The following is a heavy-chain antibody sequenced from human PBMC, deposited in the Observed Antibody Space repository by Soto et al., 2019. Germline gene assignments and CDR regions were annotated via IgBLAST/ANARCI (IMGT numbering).Heavy chain of an antibody. CDR1: GFTFSSYG. Sequence: QVQLVESGGGVVQPGRSLRLSCAASGFTFSSYGMHWVRQAPGKGLEWVAVISYDGSNKYYADSVKGRFTISRDNSKNTLYLQMNSLRAEDTAVYYCAKDGLSGGDNWFDPWGQGTLVTVSS. J-gene: IGHJ5*02. V-gene: IGHV3-30*18. D-gene: IGHD1-1*01. CDR3: AKDGLSGGDNWFDP. CDR2: ISYDGSNK.